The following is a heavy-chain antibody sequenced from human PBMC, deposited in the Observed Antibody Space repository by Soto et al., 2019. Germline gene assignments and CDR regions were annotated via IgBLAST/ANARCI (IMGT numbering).Heavy chain of an antibody. J-gene: IGHJ3*02. V-gene: IGHV3-73*01. D-gene: IGHD6-19*01. CDR2: IRNKANNYAT. CDR3: ARREAVTENAGFAFVI. Sequence: GGSLRLSCTASGFTLSVSTIHWVRQASGKGLEWVGRIRNKANNYATANAASVKGRFTISRDDSKNMAYLQMNSLKTEDTAVYYCARREAVTENAGFAFVIWGQGTMVTVSS. CDR1: GFTLSVST.